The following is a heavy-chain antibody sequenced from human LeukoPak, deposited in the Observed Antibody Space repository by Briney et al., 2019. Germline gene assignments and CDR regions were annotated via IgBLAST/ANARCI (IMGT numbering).Heavy chain of an antibody. J-gene: IGHJ6*02. CDR3: AKRLLPDYYYYGMDV. V-gene: IGHV3-23*01. CDR2: ISGSGGST. D-gene: IGHD1-26*01. CDR1: GFAFSSYA. Sequence: GGSLGLSCAASGFAFSSYAMSWVRQAPGKGLEWVSAISGSGGSTYYADSVKGRFTISRDNSKNTLYLQMNSLRAEDTAVYYCAKRLLPDYYYYGMDVWGQGTRSPSP.